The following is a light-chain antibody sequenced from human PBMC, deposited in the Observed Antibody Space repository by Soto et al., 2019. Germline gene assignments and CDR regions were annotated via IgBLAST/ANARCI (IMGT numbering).Light chain of an antibody. J-gene: IGLJ2*01. CDR1: SGHSSYA. Sequence: QPVLTQSPSASASLGASVKLTCTLSSGHSSYAIAWHQQQPQKGPRYLMNLNSDGSHRKGDGIPDRFSGSSSGAERYLTISSLQAEDEADYYCQTWDIGGRGVFGGGTKLTVL. CDR3: QTWDIGGRGV. V-gene: IGLV4-69*01. CDR2: LNSDGSH.